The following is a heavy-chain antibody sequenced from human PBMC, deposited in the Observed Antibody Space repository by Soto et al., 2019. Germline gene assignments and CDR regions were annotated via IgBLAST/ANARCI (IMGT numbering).Heavy chain of an antibody. Sequence: AFSLKVAWKGAGYTFSSYGIRWVRQDPGQGLEWMGWISAYNGNTNYAQKLQGRGTMTTDTSTSTAYMELRSLRSDDTAVYYCARFFDWLLGVRDYYMDLWGKGTTVTVSS. J-gene: IGHJ6*03. CDR1: GYTFSSYG. V-gene: IGHV1-18*01. D-gene: IGHD3-9*01. CDR3: ARFFDWLLGVRDYYMDL. CDR2: ISAYNGNT.